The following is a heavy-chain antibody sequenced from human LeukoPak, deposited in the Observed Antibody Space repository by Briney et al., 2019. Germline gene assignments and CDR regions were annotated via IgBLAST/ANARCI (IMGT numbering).Heavy chain of an antibody. CDR2: IKQDGSEK. D-gene: IGHD5-12*01. CDR1: GFTFSSYW. J-gene: IGHJ4*02. CDR3: ARDEGWLRLSVPSGYFAY. V-gene: IGHV3-7*01. Sequence: GGSLRLSCAASGFTFSSYWMSWGRQAPGKGLEWVANIKQDGSEKYYVDSVKGRFTISRDNAKNSLYLQMNRLRAEDTAVYYCARDEGWLRLSVPSGYFAYWGQGTLVTVSS.